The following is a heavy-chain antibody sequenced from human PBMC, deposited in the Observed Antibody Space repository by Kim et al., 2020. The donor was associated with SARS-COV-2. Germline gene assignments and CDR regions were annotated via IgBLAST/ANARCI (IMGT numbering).Heavy chain of an antibody. CDR3: ARDGVVVPAAMKGYYYYGMDV. CDR1: GFTFSSYA. Sequence: GGSLRLSCAASGFTFSSYAMHWVRQAPGKGLEWVAVISYDGSNKYYVDSVKGRFTISRDNSKNTLYLQMNSLRAEDTAVYYCARDGVVVPAAMKGYYYYGMDVWGQGTTVTVSS. CDR2: ISYDGSNK. V-gene: IGHV3-30*04. J-gene: IGHJ6*02. D-gene: IGHD2-2*01.